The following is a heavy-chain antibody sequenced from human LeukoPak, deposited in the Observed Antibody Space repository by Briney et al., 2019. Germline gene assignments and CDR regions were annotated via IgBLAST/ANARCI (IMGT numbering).Heavy chain of an antibody. V-gene: IGHV4-61*02. D-gene: IGHD2-2*01. CDR1: GGSISSGSYY. CDR3: ARDRGVVVPAARRDYNWFDP. J-gene: IGHJ5*02. Sequence: PSETLSLTCTVSGGSISSGSYYWSWIRQPAGKGLEWIGRIYTSGSTNYNPSLKSRVTISVDTSKNQFSLKLSSVTAEDTAVYYCARDRGVVVPAARRDYNWFDPWGQGTLVTVSS. CDR2: IYTSGST.